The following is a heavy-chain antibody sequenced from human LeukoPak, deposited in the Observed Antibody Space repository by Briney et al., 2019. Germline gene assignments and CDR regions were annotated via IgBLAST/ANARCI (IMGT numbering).Heavy chain of an antibody. CDR1: GFTFSDHY. CDR2: IKEDGSEI. Sequence: PGGSLRLSCAASGFTFSDHYMDWVRQAPGKGLEWVANIKEDGSEIYYVDSVKGRFTISRDNANNSLYLQVNSLRAEDTAMYYCARDRYASYWGQGTRVTVSS. J-gene: IGHJ4*02. V-gene: IGHV3-7*01. D-gene: IGHD2-8*01. CDR3: ARDRYASY.